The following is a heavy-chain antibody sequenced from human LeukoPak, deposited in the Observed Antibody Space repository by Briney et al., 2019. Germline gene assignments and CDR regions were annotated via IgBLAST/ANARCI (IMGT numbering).Heavy chain of an antibody. J-gene: IGHJ4*02. CDR3: ARDYELPKMAPNY. Sequence: ASVKVSCKASGYTFTSYYMHWVRQAPGQGLEWMGWINPNSGGTNYAQKFQGRVTMTRDTSISTAYMELSRLRSDDTAVYYCARDYELPKMAPNYWGQGTLVTVSS. CDR2: INPNSGGT. V-gene: IGHV1-2*02. D-gene: IGHD5-24*01. CDR1: GYTFTSYY.